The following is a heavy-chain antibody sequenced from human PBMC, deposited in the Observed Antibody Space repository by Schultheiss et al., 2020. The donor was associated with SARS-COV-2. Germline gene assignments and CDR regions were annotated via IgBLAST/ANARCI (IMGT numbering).Heavy chain of an antibody. Sequence: GGSLRLSCAASGFTFSDYYMSWIRQAPGKGLEWVANIKQDGSEKYYVDSVKGRFTISRDNAKNSLYLQMNSLRAEDTAVYYCARKRVVVVPAALYYYYYGMDVWGQGTTVTVSS. CDR1: GFTFSDYY. J-gene: IGHJ6*02. V-gene: IGHV3-7*01. CDR2: IKQDGSEK. D-gene: IGHD2-2*01. CDR3: ARKRVVVVPAALYYYYYGMDV.